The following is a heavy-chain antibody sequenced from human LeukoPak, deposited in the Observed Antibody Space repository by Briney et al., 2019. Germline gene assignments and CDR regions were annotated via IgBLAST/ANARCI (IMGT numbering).Heavy chain of an antibody. CDR2: ISGSGGST. D-gene: IGHD3-16*02. V-gene: IGHV3-23*01. Sequence: GGSLRLSCAASGFTFSSYAMSRVRQAPGKGLEWVSAISGSGGSTYYADSVKGRFTISRDNSKNTLYLQMNSLRAEDTAVYYCAKDVRLGELSYFDYWGQGTLVTVSS. CDR3: AKDVRLGELSYFDY. J-gene: IGHJ4*02. CDR1: GFTFSSYA.